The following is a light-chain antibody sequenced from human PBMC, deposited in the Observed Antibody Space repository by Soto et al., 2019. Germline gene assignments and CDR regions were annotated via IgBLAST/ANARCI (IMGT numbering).Light chain of an antibody. CDR2: EAS. CDR1: QSISSW. CDR3: QEYSSYSCT. Sequence: DIQMTQSPSTLSASVGDRVIITCRASQSISSWLAWYQQKPGKAPKLLIYEASSLESGVPSRFSCSGSGTEFTLTISSLQPDDFATYYCQEYSSYSCTFGQGTKVEIK. J-gene: IGKJ1*01. V-gene: IGKV1-5*03.